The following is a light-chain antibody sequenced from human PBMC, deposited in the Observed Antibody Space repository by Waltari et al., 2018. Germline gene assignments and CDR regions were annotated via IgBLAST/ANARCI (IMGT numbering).Light chain of an antibody. Sequence: DMQMTQSPACLSASVGDRVTITCQPSQDVINYINWYQQKPGKAPQLLIYDAATLKTGVPSRFSGRQSGTYFTLTISGLQPEDVGTYYCQHSEAFGQGTTVEI. V-gene: IGKV1-33*01. CDR2: DAA. CDR3: QHSEA. CDR1: QDVINY. J-gene: IGKJ1*01.